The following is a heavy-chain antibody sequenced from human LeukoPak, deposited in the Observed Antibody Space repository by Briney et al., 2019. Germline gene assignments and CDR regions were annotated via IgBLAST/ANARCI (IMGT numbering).Heavy chain of an antibody. V-gene: IGHV4-38-2*02. CDR2: IYHSGST. D-gene: IGHD3-10*01. CDR3: ARRMIQNYYGSGSSFDY. J-gene: IGHJ4*02. CDR1: GGSISSGYY. Sequence: SQTLSLTCTVSGGSISSGYYWCWIRQPPPERLQWRVSIYHSGSTSYNPSLTSRVTISVDTYKNQFSLKLSSVTAADTAVYYCARRMIQNYYGSGSSFDYWGQGTLVTVSS.